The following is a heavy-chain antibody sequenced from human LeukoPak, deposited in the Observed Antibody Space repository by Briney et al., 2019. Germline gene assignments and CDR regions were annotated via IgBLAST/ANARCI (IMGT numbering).Heavy chain of an antibody. J-gene: IGHJ4*02. V-gene: IGHV5-51*01. CDR2: IHPGDSGT. D-gene: IGHD5-18*01. CDR1: GYRFTNYW. Sequence: PGESLKISCKGSGYRFTNYWIGWVRPMPGKGLEWMGIIHPGDSGTRYSPSFQGQVTMSVDESITTAYLQWSSLRASDSAIYYCARGGSYRYGSSDYWGQGTLVTVSS. CDR3: ARGGSYRYGSSDY.